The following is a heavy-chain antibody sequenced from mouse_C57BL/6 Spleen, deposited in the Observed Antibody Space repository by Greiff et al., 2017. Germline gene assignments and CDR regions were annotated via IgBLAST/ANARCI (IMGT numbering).Heavy chain of an antibody. J-gene: IGHJ3*01. CDR1: GYAFSSYW. Sequence: QVQLQQPGAELVKPGASVKISCKASGYAFSSYWMHWVKQRPGQGLEWIGQIYPTDGDTNYNGKFKGKATLTVDKSSSTVYMRRRSVASEDSEVYLCASAQQGRLAYWGQGTMVTVSA. V-gene: IGHV1-80*01. D-gene: IGHD3-3*01. CDR2: IYPTDGDT. CDR3: ASAQQGRLAY.